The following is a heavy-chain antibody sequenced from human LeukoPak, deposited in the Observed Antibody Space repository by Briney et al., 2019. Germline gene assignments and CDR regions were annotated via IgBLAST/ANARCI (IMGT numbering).Heavy chain of an antibody. Sequence: SETLSLTCTVSGYSISSGYYWGWIRQPPGKGLEWIGSIYHSGSTYYNPSLKSRVTISVDTSKNQFSLQLSSVTAADTAVYYWARDNIVVVAATKAYYFDYWGQGTLVTVSS. CDR3: ARDNIVVVAATKAYYFDY. V-gene: IGHV4-38-2*02. D-gene: IGHD2-15*01. CDR2: IYHSGST. CDR1: GYSISSGYY. J-gene: IGHJ4*02.